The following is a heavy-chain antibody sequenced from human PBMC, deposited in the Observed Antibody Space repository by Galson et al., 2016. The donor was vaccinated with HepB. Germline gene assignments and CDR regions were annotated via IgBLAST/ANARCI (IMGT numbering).Heavy chain of an antibody. CDR2: IKSKGYGGTT. V-gene: IGHV3-15*07. CDR3: TTINPDILGSTRALDS. D-gene: IGHD1-26*01. J-gene: IGHJ4*02. CDR1: GLTFSDAW. Sequence: SLRLSCAASGLTFSDAWMNWVRQAPGKGLEWVGRIKSKGYGGTTDYAAPVQGRFTISRDDSKSTLYLQMNSLKIEDTGVFYCTTINPDILGSTRALDSWGRGALVTVSS.